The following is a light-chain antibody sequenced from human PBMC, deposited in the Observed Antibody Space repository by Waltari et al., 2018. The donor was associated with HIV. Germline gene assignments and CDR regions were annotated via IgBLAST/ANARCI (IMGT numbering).Light chain of an antibody. CDR3: GTWDNGLSEVL. CDR1: RSNIGYNS. V-gene: IGLV1-51*01. CDR2: DND. Sequence: QSGLTQPPSVSAAPGQRVTISCSETRSNIGYNSLSWYQQLPGAAPKLLIYDNDKRPSGIPDRFSASKSGTSVTLGITGLQTGDEATYYCGTWDNGLSEVLFGGGTKLTVL. J-gene: IGLJ2*01.